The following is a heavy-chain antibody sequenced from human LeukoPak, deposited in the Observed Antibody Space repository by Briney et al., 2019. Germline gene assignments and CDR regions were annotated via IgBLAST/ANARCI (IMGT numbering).Heavy chain of an antibody. D-gene: IGHD3-22*01. CDR2: ISSSSTYT. CDR1: GFSFSNFY. CDR3: ARESDSSGYYDN. J-gene: IGHJ4*02. Sequence: GGSLRLSCAASGFSFSNFYMSWIRQAPGKGLEWVSYISSSSTYTNSADSVRGRFTISRDNAKNSLYLQMNSLRVEDTAVYYCARESDSSGYYDNWGQGTLVTVSS. V-gene: IGHV3-11*06.